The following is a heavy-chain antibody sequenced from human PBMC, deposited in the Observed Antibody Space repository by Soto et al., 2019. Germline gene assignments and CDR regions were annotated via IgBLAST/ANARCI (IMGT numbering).Heavy chain of an antibody. CDR3: ASDAGYSSGWYYFDY. CDR1: GYTFTGYY. J-gene: IGHJ4*02. CDR2: INPNSGGT. Sequence: QVQLVQSGAEVKKPGASVKVSCKASGYTFTGYYMHWVRQAPGQGLEWMGWINPNSGGTNYAQKFQGWVTMTRDTSISTAYMELSRLRSDDTAVYYCASDAGYSSGWYYFDYWGQGTLVTVSS. D-gene: IGHD6-19*01. V-gene: IGHV1-2*04.